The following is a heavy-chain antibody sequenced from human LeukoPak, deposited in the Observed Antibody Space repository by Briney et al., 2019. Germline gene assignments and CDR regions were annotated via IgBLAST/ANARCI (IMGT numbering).Heavy chain of an antibody. CDR2: IIPIFGTA. V-gene: IGHV1-69*13. CDR3: ARDAPGGYVNWFDP. Sequence: ASVKVSCKASGGTFSSYAISWVRQAPRQGLEWMGGIIPIFGTANYAQKFQGRVTITADESTSTAYMELSSLRSEDTAVYYCARDAPGGYVNWFDPWGQGTLVTVSS. D-gene: IGHD2-2*01. CDR1: GGTFSSYA. J-gene: IGHJ5*02.